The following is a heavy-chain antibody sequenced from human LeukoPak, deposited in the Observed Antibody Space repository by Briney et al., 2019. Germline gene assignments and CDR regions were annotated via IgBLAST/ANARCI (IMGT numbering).Heavy chain of an antibody. CDR3: ARLGYNYYWYYYYYMDV. J-gene: IGHJ6*03. CDR2: IYTSGST. CDR1: GGSISSYY. D-gene: IGHD5-24*01. Sequence: PSETLSLTCTVSGGSISSYYWSWIRQPPGEGLEWIGYIYTSGSTNYNPSLKSRVTITVDTSKNQFSLKLSSVTAADTAVYYCARLGYNYYWYYYYYMDVWGKGTTVTVSS. V-gene: IGHV4-4*09.